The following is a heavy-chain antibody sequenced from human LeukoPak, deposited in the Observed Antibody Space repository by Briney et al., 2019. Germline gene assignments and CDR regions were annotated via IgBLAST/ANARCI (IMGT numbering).Heavy chain of an antibody. V-gene: IGHV3-30*04. CDR2: ISYDESNK. D-gene: IGHD6-13*01. J-gene: IGHJ4*02. CDR1: GFTFSSYA. Sequence: GGSLRLSCAASGFTFSSYAMHWVRQAPGKGLEWVAVISYDESNKYYADSVKGRFTISRDNSKNTLYLQMNSLRAEDTAVYYCAREGFTEPPPLSIGAAGTHFDYWGQGTLVTVSS. CDR3: AREGFTEPPPLSIGAAGTHFDY.